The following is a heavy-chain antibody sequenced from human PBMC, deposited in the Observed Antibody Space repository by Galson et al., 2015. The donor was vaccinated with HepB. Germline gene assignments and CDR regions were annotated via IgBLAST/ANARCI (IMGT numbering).Heavy chain of an antibody. J-gene: IGHJ4*02. Sequence: CAISGDSVSSNSAVWSWIRQSPSRGFEWLGRTYYRSKFYNDYAESVKSRITINPDTSRNQVSLQLNSVTPEDTAVYYCARVRQLGQGFHFWGQGTLVTVSS. CDR2: TYYRSKFYN. CDR3: ARVRQLGQGFHF. D-gene: IGHD3-10*01. V-gene: IGHV6-1*01. CDR1: GDSVSSNSAV.